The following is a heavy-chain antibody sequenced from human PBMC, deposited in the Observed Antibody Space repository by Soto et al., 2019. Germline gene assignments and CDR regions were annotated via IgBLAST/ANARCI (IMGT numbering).Heavy chain of an antibody. CDR2: INHTGGT. J-gene: IGHJ6*02. V-gene: IGHV4-34*01. CDR3: ARAPRRAVAGTYYYYGMDV. D-gene: IGHD6-19*01. CDR1: GGSVKGYY. Sequence: PSAPLSLTYAVYGGSVKGYYWNWIRQPPGKGLEWIGEINHTGGTHYNPSLKSRVTISVDTSKNQFSLKLSSVTAADTAVYYCARAPRRAVAGTYYYYGMDVWGQGTTVTVSS.